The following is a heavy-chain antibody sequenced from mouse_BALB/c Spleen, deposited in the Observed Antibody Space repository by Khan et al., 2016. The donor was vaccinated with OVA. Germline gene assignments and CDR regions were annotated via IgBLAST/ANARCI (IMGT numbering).Heavy chain of an antibody. Sequence: EVELVESGGDLVKPGGSLKLSCAASGFTFSSYSMSWVRQTPDKRLEWVTTISSVGDYTYYPDSVKGRFTISRDNAKNTLYLQMSSLKAEDTAVYYCASHLTGSFDYWGQGTLVTVSA. J-gene: IGHJ3*01. CDR1: GFTFSSYS. CDR2: ISSVGDYT. V-gene: IGHV5-6*01. CDR3: ASHLTGSFDY. D-gene: IGHD4-1*01.